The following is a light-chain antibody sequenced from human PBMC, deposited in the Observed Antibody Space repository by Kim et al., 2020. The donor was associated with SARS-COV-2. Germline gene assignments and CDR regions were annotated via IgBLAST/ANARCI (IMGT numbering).Light chain of an antibody. CDR2: QDT. CDR1: ELGDKY. V-gene: IGLV3-1*01. CDR3: QAWDSGTAVV. J-gene: IGLJ2*01. Sequence: SPGPTASITCSGDELGDKYVFWYQQKPGQSPVLVIYQDTKRPSGIPERFSASNSGNTATLTISGTQATDEADYYCQAWDSGTAVVFGGGTQLTVL.